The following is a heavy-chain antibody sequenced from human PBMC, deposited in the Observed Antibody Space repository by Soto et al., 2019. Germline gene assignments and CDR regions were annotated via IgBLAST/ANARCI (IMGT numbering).Heavy chain of an antibody. CDR2: ISGSGGST. J-gene: IGHJ5*02. D-gene: IGHD2-21*02. CDR1: GFTFSSYA. V-gene: IGHV3-23*01. Sequence: EVQLLESGGGLVQPGGSLRLSCAASGFTFSSYAMSWVRQAPGKGLEWVSAISGSGGSTYYADSVKGRFTISRDNSKNTRYLQVNSLRAEDTAVYYCAKGAYCGGDCYSVKGWFDPWGQGTLVTVSS. CDR3: AKGAYCGGDCYSVKGWFDP.